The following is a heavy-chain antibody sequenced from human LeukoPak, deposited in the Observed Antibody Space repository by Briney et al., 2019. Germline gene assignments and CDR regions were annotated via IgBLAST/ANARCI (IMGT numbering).Heavy chain of an antibody. CDR2: INPSGGST. J-gene: IGHJ5*02. CDR3: ARHQNAAPNVWDWFDP. V-gene: IGHV1-46*01. Sequence: ASVKVSCKASGYTFTSYYMHWVRQAPGQGLEWMGIINPSGGSTSYAQKFQGRVTMTTDTSTSTAYMELRSLRSDDTAVYYCARHQNAAPNVWDWFDPWGQGTQVTVSS. CDR1: GYTFTSYY. D-gene: IGHD3-16*01.